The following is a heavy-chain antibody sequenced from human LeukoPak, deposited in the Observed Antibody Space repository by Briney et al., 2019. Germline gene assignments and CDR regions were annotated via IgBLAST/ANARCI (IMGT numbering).Heavy chain of an antibody. CDR2: INHSGST. CDR1: GGSFSGYY. CDR3: ARGRGTVTDAFDI. D-gene: IGHD4-11*01. J-gene: IGHJ3*02. Sequence: SETLSLTCAVYGGSFSGYYWSWIRQPPGKGLEWIGEINHSGSTNYNPSLKSRVTISVDTSKNQFSLKLSSVTAADTAVYYCARGRGTVTDAFDIWGQGTMVTASS. V-gene: IGHV4-34*01.